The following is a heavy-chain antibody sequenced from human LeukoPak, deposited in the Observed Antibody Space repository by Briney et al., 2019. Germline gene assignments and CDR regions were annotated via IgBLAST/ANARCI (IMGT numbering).Heavy chain of an antibody. Sequence: SETLSLTCAVYGGSFSGYYWSWIRQPPGKGLEWIGEINHSGSTNYNPSLKSRVTISVDTSKNQFSLKLSSVTAADTAVYYCARDGGRDSGSYYEDCWGQGTLVTVSS. D-gene: IGHD1-26*01. CDR1: GGSFSGYY. CDR3: ARDGGRDSGSYYEDC. J-gene: IGHJ4*02. V-gene: IGHV4-34*01. CDR2: INHSGST.